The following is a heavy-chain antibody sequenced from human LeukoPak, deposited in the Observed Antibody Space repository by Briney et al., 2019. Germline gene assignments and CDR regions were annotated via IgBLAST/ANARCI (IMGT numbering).Heavy chain of an antibody. V-gene: IGHV4-38-2*02. D-gene: IGHD5-24*01. Sequence: PSETLSLTCSVSGGSISTYYWGWIRQPPGKGLEWIGSIYHGGSTYYNPSLKSRVTISVDTSKNQFSLKLSSVTVADTAVYYCARDNSVRDEAWWFNPWGQGTLVTVSS. CDR3: ARDNSVRDEAWWFNP. CDR1: GGSISTYY. CDR2: IYHGGST. J-gene: IGHJ5*02.